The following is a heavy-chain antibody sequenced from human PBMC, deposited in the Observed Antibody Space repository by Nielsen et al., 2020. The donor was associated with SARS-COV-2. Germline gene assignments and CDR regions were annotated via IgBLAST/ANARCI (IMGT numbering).Heavy chain of an antibody. V-gene: IGHV3-33*01. J-gene: IGHJ4*02. D-gene: IGHD6-6*01. Sequence: GESLKISCAASGFTFSSYGMHWVRQAPGKGLEWVAVIWYDGSNKYYAESVKGRFTISRDNSKNTLYLQVNSLRAEDTAVYSCAREQLGYFDYWGQGTLVTVSS. CDR2: IWYDGSNK. CDR1: GFTFSSYG. CDR3: AREQLGYFDY.